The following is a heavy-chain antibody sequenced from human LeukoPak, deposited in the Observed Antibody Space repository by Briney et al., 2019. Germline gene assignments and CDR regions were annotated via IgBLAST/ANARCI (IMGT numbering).Heavy chain of an antibody. CDR1: GFRFSNYV. CDR3: AKDRGSILVPAAIDY. CDR2: MSGSGGTT. J-gene: IGHJ4*02. Sequence: GGSLRLSCAASGFRFSNYVMTWIRQAPGKGLEWVSTMSGSGGTTYYADSVKGRFTISRDNSKNTLYLQMNSLRAEDTAVYYCAKDRGSILVPAAIDYWGQGTLVTVSS. V-gene: IGHV3-23*01. D-gene: IGHD2-2*01.